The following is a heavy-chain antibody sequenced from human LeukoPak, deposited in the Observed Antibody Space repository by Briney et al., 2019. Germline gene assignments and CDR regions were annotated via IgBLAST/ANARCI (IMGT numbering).Heavy chain of an antibody. Sequence: SETLSVTCAVYGGSFSGYYWSWIRQPPGKGLEWIGEINHSGSTYYNPSLKSRVTISGDTSKNQFSLRLSSVTAADTAVYYCASLRTPNYFDYWGQGTLVTVSS. J-gene: IGHJ4*02. D-gene: IGHD2-15*01. V-gene: IGHV4-34*01. CDR2: INHSGST. CDR3: ASLRTPNYFDY. CDR1: GGSFSGYY.